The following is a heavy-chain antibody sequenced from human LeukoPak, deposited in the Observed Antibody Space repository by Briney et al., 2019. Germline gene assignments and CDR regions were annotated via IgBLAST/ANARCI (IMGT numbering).Heavy chain of an antibody. CDR1: GYTFASYG. D-gene: IGHD2-15*01. V-gene: IGHV1-18*01. Sequence: ASVKVSCKASGYTFASYGISWVRQAPGQGLEWMGWISAYNGNTNYAQKLQGRVTMTTDTSTSTAYMELRSLRSDDTAVYYCARDLKRPPYYCSGGSCLDYWGQGTLVTVSS. CDR3: ARDLKRPPYYCSGGSCLDY. J-gene: IGHJ4*02. CDR2: ISAYNGNT.